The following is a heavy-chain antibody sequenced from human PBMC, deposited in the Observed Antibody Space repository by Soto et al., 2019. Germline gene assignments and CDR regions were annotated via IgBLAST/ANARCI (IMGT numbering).Heavy chain of an antibody. V-gene: IGHV3-11*06. CDR3: VRSGDTHTLFDY. J-gene: IGHJ4*02. Sequence: PGGSLRLSCAASGFPFSDHYMSWIRQAPGKGLEWIGYSSNSGSFTRYADSVKGRFSISRDNAKNSLYLQINSLRGDDTATYFCVRSGDTHTLFDYWGQGKTVTVSS. D-gene: IGHD2-21*02. CDR2: SSNSGSFT. CDR1: GFPFSDHY.